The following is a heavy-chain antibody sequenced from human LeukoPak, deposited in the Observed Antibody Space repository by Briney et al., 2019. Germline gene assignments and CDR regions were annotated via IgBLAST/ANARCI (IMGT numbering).Heavy chain of an antibody. Sequence: GGSLRLSCAASGFTFSSYWMHWVRQAPGKGLVWVSRINSDGSSTSYADSVKGRFTISRDNAKNTLYLQMNSLRAEDTAVYYSARVRTTGTALDYWGQGTLVTVSS. CDR3: ARVRTTGTALDY. CDR2: INSDGSST. CDR1: GFTFSSYW. V-gene: IGHV3-74*01. J-gene: IGHJ4*02. D-gene: IGHD1-1*01.